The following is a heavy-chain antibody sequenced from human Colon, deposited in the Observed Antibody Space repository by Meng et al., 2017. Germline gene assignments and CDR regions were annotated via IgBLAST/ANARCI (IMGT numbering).Heavy chain of an antibody. J-gene: IGHJ4*02. Sequence: QGQPLFSGAEVKKLGASVKVPCKESGYNFIAYYLNWVRQAPGQGLEYMGRINPHSGATIYAQRFQGRVTMTRDTSINTAYMELSSLRSDDTAIYYCATLEGPFRSTSGSAPDFWGQGTLVTVSS. CDR2: INPHSGAT. D-gene: IGHD2/OR15-2a*01. V-gene: IGHV1-2*06. CDR1: GYNFIAYY. CDR3: ATLEGPFRSTSGSAPDF.